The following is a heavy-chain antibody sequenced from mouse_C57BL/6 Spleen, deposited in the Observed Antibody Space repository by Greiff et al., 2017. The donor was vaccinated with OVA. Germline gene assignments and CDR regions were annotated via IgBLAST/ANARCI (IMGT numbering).Heavy chain of an antibody. CDR1: GYTFTSYW. Sequence: QVQLQQPGAELVKPGASVKMSCKASGYTFTSYWITWVKQRPGQGLEWIGDIYPGSGSTNYNEKFKSKATLTVDTSSSTAYMQLSSLASEDSAVYYCARRAYYQYYFDYWGQGTTLTVSS. D-gene: IGHD1-1*01. J-gene: IGHJ2*01. V-gene: IGHV1-55*01. CDR2: IYPGSGST. CDR3: ARRAYYQYYFDY.